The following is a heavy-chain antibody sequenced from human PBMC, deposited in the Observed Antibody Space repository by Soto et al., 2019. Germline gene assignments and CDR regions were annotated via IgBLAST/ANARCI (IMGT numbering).Heavy chain of an antibody. V-gene: IGHV3-11*01. J-gene: IGHJ6*02. Sequence: QVQLVESGGGLVKPGGSLRLSCEASGFTFHDYYMSWIRQAPGKGLEWIAYISSSGYTIYYADSVKGRFNVSSDNAKKPMSLEVNSLRVEDTAVYYCARDSHRGLFRDDHFYAMNVWGQGTTVTVSS. CDR2: ISSSGYTI. CDR3: ARDSHRGLFRDDHFYAMNV. D-gene: IGHD2-21*02. CDR1: GFTFHDYY.